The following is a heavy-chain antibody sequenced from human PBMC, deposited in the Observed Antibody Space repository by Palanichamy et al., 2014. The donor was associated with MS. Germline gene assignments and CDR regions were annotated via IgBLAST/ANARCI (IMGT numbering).Heavy chain of an antibody. Sequence: GGLVQPGGSLRLSCAASGFPFDSYAVSWVRQAPGKGLEWVSTITDSGGSTYYADSVRGRFTISRDNSNNTLYLQMNSLRAEDTAVYYCAKARSGIAAAGTNYWGQGTLVTVSS. V-gene: IGHV3-23*01. J-gene: IGHJ4*02. CDR2: ITDSGGST. CDR3: AKARSGIAAAGTNY. D-gene: IGHD6-13*01. CDR1: GFPFDSYA.